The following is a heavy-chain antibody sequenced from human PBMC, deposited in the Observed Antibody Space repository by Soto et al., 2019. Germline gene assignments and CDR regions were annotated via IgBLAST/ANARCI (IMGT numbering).Heavy chain of an antibody. V-gene: IGHV1-69*01. D-gene: IGHD6-13*01. CDR1: GGTFSSYA. CDR3: ARDSPIARMDV. CDR2: IIRIFSTA. Sequence: QVQLVQSGAAVTKPGSSVKVSCKASGGTFSSYALSWVRQAPGQGLEWMGGIIRIFSTANYAQKFPGRVTITADESTSTAYMELSSLRSEDTAVYYCARDSPIARMDVWGQGTTVTVSS. J-gene: IGHJ6*02.